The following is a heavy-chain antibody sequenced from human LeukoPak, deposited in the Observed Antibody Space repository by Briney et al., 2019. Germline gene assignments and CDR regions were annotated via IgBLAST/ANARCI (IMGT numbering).Heavy chain of an antibody. V-gene: IGHV1-18*04. D-gene: IGHD3-10*01. CDR3: ARYLDLGSTGVFVY. CDR1: GYTFTSYG. Sequence: GASVKVSCKASGYTFTSYGISWVRQAPGQGLEWMGWISAYNGNTNYAQKLQARVTMTTDTSTSTAYMELRSLRSDDTAVYYCARYLDLGSTGVFVYWGQGTLVTVSS. CDR2: ISAYNGNT. J-gene: IGHJ4*02.